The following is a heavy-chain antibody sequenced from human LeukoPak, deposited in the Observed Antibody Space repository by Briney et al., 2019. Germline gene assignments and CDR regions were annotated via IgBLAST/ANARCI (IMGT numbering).Heavy chain of an antibody. J-gene: IGHJ4*02. V-gene: IGHV1-46*01. CDR1: VYTFTSYY. Sequence: GASVKVSYKASVYTFTSYYIHWVRQAPGQGLEWMGLINPTGGSTSYAQKFQGRVTMTRDTSTSTVYMELSSLRSEDTAVYYCSRLGPYSSDWYGYFDYWGQGTLVTVSS. D-gene: IGHD6-19*01. CDR3: SRLGPYSSDWYGYFDY. CDR2: INPTGGST.